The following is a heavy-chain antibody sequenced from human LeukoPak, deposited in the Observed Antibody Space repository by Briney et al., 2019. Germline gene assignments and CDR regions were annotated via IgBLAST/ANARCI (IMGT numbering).Heavy chain of an antibody. CDR1: GFTFSSYG. D-gene: IGHD3-10*01. CDR2: IRYDGSNK. J-gene: IGHJ4*02. CDR3: ARERGGLLWFGEFNS. V-gene: IGHV3-30*02. Sequence: GGSLRLSCASSGFTFSSYGMHLVRQAPGKGLEWVAFIRYDGSNKYYADSVKGRFTISRNNSKNTLYLQINSLRAEDTAVYYCARERGGLLWFGEFNSWGQGTLVTVSS.